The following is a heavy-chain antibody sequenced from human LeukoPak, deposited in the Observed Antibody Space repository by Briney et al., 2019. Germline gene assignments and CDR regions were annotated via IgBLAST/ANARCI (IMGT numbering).Heavy chain of an antibody. J-gene: IGHJ4*02. D-gene: IGHD3-22*01. CDR3: ARGVREYDSSGDPGPFDY. CDR2: INHSGST. V-gene: IGHV4-34*01. CDR1: GGSFSGYY. Sequence: SGTLSLTCAVSGGSFSGYYWSWIRQPPGKGLEWIGEINHSGSTNYNPSLKSRVTISVDTSKNQFSLKLSSVTAAHTAVYYCARGVREYDSSGDPGPFDYWGQGTLVTVSS.